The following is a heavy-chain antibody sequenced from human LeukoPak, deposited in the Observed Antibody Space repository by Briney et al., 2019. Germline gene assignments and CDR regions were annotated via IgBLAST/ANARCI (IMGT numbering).Heavy chain of an antibody. CDR3: AKSLGGYSYGTVDY. D-gene: IGHD5-18*01. V-gene: IGHV3-30*18. CDR2: ISYDGSNK. J-gene: IGHJ4*02. CDR1: GFTFSSYG. Sequence: PGRSLRLSCAASGFTFSSYGMHWVRQAPGKGLEWVAVISYDGSNKYYADSVKGRFTISRDNSKNTLYLQMNSLRAEDTAVYYCAKSLGGYSYGTVDYWGQGTLATVSS.